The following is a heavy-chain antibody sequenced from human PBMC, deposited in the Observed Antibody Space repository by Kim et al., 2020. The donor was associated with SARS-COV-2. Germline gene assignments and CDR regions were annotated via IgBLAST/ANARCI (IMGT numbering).Heavy chain of an antibody. J-gene: IGHJ5*02. V-gene: IGHV3-9*01. D-gene: IGHD6-6*01. CDR3: AKDHPRHSSSSSSGWFDP. CDR2: ISWNSGSI. Sequence: GGSLRLSCAASGFTFDDYAMHWVRQAPGKGLEWVSGISWNSGSIGYADSVKGRFTISRDNAKNSLYLQMNSLRAEDTALYYCAKDHPRHSSSSSSGWFDPWGQGTLVTVSS. CDR1: GFTFDDYA.